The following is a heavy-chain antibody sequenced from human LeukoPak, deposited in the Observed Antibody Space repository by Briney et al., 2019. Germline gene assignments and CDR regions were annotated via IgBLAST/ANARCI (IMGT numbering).Heavy chain of an antibody. CDR2: ISSSSSTI. D-gene: IGHD3-10*01. J-gene: IGHJ4*02. CDR1: GFTFSSYS. CDR3: ARSRGGYYGSGSYYKGSYYFDY. Sequence: GGSLRLSCAASGFTFSSYSMNWVRQAPGKGLEWVSYISSSSSTIYYADSVKGRFTISRDNAKNSLYLQMNSLRAEDTAVYYCARSRGGYYGSGSYYKGSYYFDYWGQGTLVTVSS. V-gene: IGHV3-48*04.